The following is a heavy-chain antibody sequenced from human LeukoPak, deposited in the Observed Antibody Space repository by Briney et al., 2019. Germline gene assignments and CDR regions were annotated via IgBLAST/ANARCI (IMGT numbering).Heavy chain of an antibody. CDR3: AKTTAGYSSGRYPGWPVDY. J-gene: IGHJ4*02. Sequence: GGSLRLSCAASGFTFRSYAIYWVRQAPGKGLEWVSGISGSGGDTYFADSVKDRFTISRDNSKNMVFLQMDRLRAEDTAVHYCAKTTAGYSSGRYPGWPVDYWGQGTLVTVSS. CDR2: ISGSGGDT. CDR1: GFTFRSYA. V-gene: IGHV3-23*01. D-gene: IGHD6-19*01.